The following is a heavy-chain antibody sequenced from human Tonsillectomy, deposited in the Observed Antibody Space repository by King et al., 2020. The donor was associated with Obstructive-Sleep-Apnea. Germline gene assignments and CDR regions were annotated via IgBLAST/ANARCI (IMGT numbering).Heavy chain of an antibody. CDR1: GFTFSSCG. CDR2: ISYDGSKK. D-gene: IGHD6-13*01. V-gene: IGHV3-33*01. CDR3: ARDRRGSNSSAYYYFGLDV. Sequence: VKLVESGGGVVQPGRSLRLSCAASGFTFSSCGMHWVRQAPGKGLEWVAVISYDGSKKYYVDSVKGRFTISRDNSKNTLYLQMNSLSAEDTAVYYCARDRRGSNSSAYYYFGLDVWGQGTTVTVSS. J-gene: IGHJ6*02.